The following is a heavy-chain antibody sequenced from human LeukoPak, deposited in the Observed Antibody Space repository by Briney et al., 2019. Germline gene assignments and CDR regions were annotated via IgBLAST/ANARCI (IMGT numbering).Heavy chain of an antibody. D-gene: IGHD4-23*01. CDR3: ARDIGGKPTDPDMPSDY. V-gene: IGHV1-69*01. J-gene: IGHJ4*02. CDR1: GGTFCSYA. Sequence: GSSVKVSCKASGGTFCSYAISWVRQAPGQGLEWMGGIIPIFGTANYAQKFQGRVTITADESTSTAYMELSSLRSEDTAVYYCARDIGGKPTDPDMPSDYWGQGTPVTVSS. CDR2: IIPIFGTA.